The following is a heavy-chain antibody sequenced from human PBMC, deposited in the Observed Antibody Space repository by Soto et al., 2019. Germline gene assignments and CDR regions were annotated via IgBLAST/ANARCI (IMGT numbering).Heavy chain of an antibody. CDR3: AGGGLIAAAGTRDYYGMDV. J-gene: IGHJ6*02. CDR2: INPNSGGT. V-gene: IGHV1-2*04. Sequence: ASVKVSCKASGYTFTGYYMHWVRQAPGQGLEWMGWINPNSGGTNYAQKFQGWVTMTRDTSISTAYMELSRLRSDDTAVYYCAGGGLIAAAGTRDYYGMDVWGQGTTVTVSS. CDR1: GYTFTGYY. D-gene: IGHD6-13*01.